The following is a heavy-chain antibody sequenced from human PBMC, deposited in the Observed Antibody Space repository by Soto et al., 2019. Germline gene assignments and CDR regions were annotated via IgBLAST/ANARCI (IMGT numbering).Heavy chain of an antibody. Sequence: QVQLVQSGAEEKKPGASVKVSCKASGYTFTSYAMHWVRQAPGQRREWMGWINAGNGNTKYSQKFQGRVTITRDTSASTAYMELSSLRSEDTAVYYCARETGIAAAGTSAYYGMDVWGQGTTVTVSS. CDR2: INAGNGNT. CDR1: GYTFTSYA. V-gene: IGHV1-3*05. CDR3: ARETGIAAAGTSAYYGMDV. J-gene: IGHJ6*02. D-gene: IGHD6-13*01.